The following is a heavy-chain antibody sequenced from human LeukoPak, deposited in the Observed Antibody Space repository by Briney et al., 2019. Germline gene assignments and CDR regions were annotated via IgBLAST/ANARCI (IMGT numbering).Heavy chain of an antibody. J-gene: IGHJ3*02. CDR1: GGTFSSYA. CDR2: IIPIFGTA. Sequence: SVKVSCKASGGTFSSYAISWVRQAPGQGLEWMGGIIPIFGTANYAQKFQGRVTITADESMSTAYMELSSLRSEDTAVYYCARDTTSIAYCGGDCYSDAFDIWGQGTMVTVSS. V-gene: IGHV1-69*13. CDR3: ARDTTSIAYCGGDCYSDAFDI. D-gene: IGHD2-21*01.